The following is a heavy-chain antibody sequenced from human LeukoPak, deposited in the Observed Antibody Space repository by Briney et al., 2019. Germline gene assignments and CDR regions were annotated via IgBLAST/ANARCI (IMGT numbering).Heavy chain of an antibody. D-gene: IGHD2-2*01. CDR2: ISGDGSVT. Sequence: GGSLRLSCAASGFAFDSYAMNWVRLGLEWVSTISGDGSVTYFADSVRGRFTISRDNSKNTLYLQMNSLRAEDTAVYYCAKDGSYQLPSYYYYMDVWGKGTTVTVSS. CDR1: GFAFDSYA. CDR3: AKDGSYQLPSYYYYMDV. J-gene: IGHJ6*03. V-gene: IGHV3-23*01.